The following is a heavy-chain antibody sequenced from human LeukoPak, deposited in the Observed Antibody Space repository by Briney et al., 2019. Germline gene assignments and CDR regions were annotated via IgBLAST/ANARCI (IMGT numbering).Heavy chain of an antibody. CDR1: GFDFSSYA. Sequence: PGGSLRLSCAASGFDFSSYAVSWVRQAPGEGLEWVSAITGSGGSTYYADSVKGRFTVSRDNPRNTLYLQMNSLRAEDTAVYYCGKDEQGFGMQTSHWGQGTLVTVSS. V-gene: IGHV3-23*01. J-gene: IGHJ4*02. D-gene: IGHD1-14*01. CDR2: ITGSGGST. CDR3: GKDEQGFGMQTSH.